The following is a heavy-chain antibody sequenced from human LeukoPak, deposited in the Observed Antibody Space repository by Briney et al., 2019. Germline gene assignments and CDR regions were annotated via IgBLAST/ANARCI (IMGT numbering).Heavy chain of an antibody. CDR2: INQDGSAK. CDR3: ASGFLVL. Sequence: GGSLRLSCAASGFTFFNSWMTWVRQAPGKGLEWVANINQDGSAKLYIDSVKGRFTISRDNAKNSLYLQMNSLRAEDTAVYYCASGFLVLWGQGTLVTVSS. J-gene: IGHJ4*02. V-gene: IGHV3-7*01. D-gene: IGHD3-3*01. CDR1: GFTFFNSW.